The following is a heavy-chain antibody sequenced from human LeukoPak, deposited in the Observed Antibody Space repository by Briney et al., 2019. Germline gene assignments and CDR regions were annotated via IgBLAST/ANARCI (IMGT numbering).Heavy chain of an antibody. CDR2: IYYSGST. V-gene: IGHV4-61*01. J-gene: IGHJ6*02. CDR1: GGSVSSGSYY. CDR3: ARVKGARYSGYDGNYYGMDV. Sequence: SETLSLTCTVSGGSVSSGSYYWSWIRQPPGKGLEWIGYIYYSGSTNYNPSLKSRVTISVDTSKNQFALKLSSVTAADTAVYYCARVKGARYSGYDGNYYGMDVWGQGTTVTVSS. D-gene: IGHD5-12*01.